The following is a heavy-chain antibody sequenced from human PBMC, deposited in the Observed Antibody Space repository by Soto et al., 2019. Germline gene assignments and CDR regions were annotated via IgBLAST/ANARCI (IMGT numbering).Heavy chain of an antibody. CDR2: INPSGGST. V-gene: IGHV1-46*03. Sequence: QVQLVQSGAEVKKPGASVKVSCKASGYTFTSYYMHWVRQAPGQGLEWMGIINPSGGSTSYAQKLQGRVTMTRDTSTSTVYMELSSLRSEDTAVYYCAREVYCSGGSCLAISYWGQGTLVTVSS. J-gene: IGHJ4*02. CDR1: GYTFTSYY. D-gene: IGHD2-15*01. CDR3: AREVYCSGGSCLAISY.